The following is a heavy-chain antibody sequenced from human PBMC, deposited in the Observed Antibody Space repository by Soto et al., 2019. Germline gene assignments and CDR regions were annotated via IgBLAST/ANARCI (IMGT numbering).Heavy chain of an antibody. J-gene: IGHJ5*02. CDR2: IIPIFGTA. V-gene: IGHV1-69*01. CDR3: ARDLGGSYRYPFDP. CDR1: GGTFSSYA. D-gene: IGHD3-16*02. Sequence: QVQLVQSGAEVKKPGSSVKVSCKASGGTFSSYAISWVRQAPGQGLELMGGIIPIFGTANYAQKFQGSVTITADESTSTAYMELSSLRSEDTAVYYCARDLGGSYRYPFDPWGQGTLVTVSS.